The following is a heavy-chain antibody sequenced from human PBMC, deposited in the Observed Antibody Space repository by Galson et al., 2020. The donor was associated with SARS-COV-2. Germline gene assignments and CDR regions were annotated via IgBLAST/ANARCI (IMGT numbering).Heavy chain of an antibody. V-gene: IGHV3-7*01. J-gene: IGHJ5*02. CDR1: GFRFSSNW. CDR3: ARDEDGYNYL. CDR2: IKQDGSDR. D-gene: IGHD5-12*01. Sequence: PGEYLRLSCAASGFRFSSNWMSWVRQAPGKGLQWVANIKQDGSDRYYVDSVKGRFTISSDYAKNSVYLQMNNLRVDDTAVYYCARDEDGYNYLWGQGTLVAVSS.